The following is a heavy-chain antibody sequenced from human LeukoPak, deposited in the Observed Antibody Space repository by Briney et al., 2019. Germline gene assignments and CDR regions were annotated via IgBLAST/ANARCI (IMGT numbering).Heavy chain of an antibody. CDR2: IYPGDSDT. D-gene: IGHD1-1*01. CDR1: GYTFTSFW. CDR3: ARHRLTGLGTTFGY. V-gene: IGHV5-51*01. J-gene: IGHJ4*02. Sequence: GESLKISCKGSGYTFTSFWIGWVRQMPGKGLEWKGIIYPGDSDTRYSPSFQGQVTISVDKSINTAYLQWSSLKASDTAMYYCARHRLTGLGTTFGYWGQGTLVTVSS.